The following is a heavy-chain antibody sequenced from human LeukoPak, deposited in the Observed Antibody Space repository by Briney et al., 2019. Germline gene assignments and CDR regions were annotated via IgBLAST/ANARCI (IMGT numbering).Heavy chain of an antibody. Sequence: GGSLRLSCAASGFTLDDYGMSWVRQAPGKGLEWVSGINWNGGSTVYADSVKGRFTISRDNSKNTLYLQMNSLRVEDTAVYYCARPSSNYPSYYFDYWGQGTLVTVSS. V-gene: IGHV3-20*04. J-gene: IGHJ4*02. CDR2: INWNGGST. CDR1: GFTLDDYG. D-gene: IGHD4-11*01. CDR3: ARPSSNYPSYYFDY.